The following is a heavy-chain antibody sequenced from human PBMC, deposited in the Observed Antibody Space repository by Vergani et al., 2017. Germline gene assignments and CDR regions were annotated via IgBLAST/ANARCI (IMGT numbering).Heavy chain of an antibody. J-gene: IGHJ4*02. Sequence: QVQLQQWGAGLLKPSETLSLTCAVYGGSFSGYYWSWIRQPPGKGLEWIGEINYSGSTNYNPSLKSRVTISVDTSKNQFSLKLSSVNAADTAVYYCARGWGVRVAKTFDSWGQGTLVTVSS. CDR1: GGSFSGYY. CDR2: INYSGST. CDR3: ARGWGVRVAKTFDS. V-gene: IGHV4-34*01. D-gene: IGHD3-10*01.